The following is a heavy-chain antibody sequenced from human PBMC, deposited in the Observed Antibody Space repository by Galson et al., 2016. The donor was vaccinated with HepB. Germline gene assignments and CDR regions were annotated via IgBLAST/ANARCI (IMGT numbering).Heavy chain of an antibody. CDR3: GKHGGFDY. D-gene: IGHD3-16*01. Sequence: SLRLSCAASGFSFSNSGMSWVRQAPGRGLEWVSGIPRSGDATHYADFVKGRFTISRDSSKNTLYLYMNNLTAGDAAIYYCGKHGGFDYWGQGALVTVSS. J-gene: IGHJ4*02. CDR2: IPRSGDAT. CDR1: GFSFSNSG. V-gene: IGHV3-23*01.